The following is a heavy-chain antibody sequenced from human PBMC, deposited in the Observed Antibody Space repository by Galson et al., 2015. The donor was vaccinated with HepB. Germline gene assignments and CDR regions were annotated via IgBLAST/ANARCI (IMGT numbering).Heavy chain of an antibody. J-gene: IGHJ6*02. CDR3: AREPLDIVVVPAATTYYYGMDV. CDR2: IIPIFGIA. Sequence: SVKVSCKASGGTFSRYAISWVRQAPGQGLEWMGGIIPIFGIANYAQKFQGRVTITADKSTSTAYMELSSLRSEDTAVYYCAREPLDIVVVPAATTYYYGMDVWGQGTTVTVSS. V-gene: IGHV1-69*10. D-gene: IGHD2-2*01. CDR1: GGTFSRYA.